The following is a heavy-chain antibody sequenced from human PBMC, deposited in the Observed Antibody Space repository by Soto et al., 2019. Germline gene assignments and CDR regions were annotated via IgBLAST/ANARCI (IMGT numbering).Heavy chain of an antibody. CDR1: GGSISSYY. D-gene: IGHD2-15*01. J-gene: IGHJ5*02. CDR3: ARMDCSGGSCFGNWFDP. Sequence: SETLSLTCTVSGGSISSYYWSWIRQPPGKGLEWIGYIYYSGSTNYNPSLKSRVTISVDTSKNQFSLKLSSVTAADTAVYYCARMDCSGGSCFGNWFDPWGQGTLVTVS. V-gene: IGHV4-59*01. CDR2: IYYSGST.